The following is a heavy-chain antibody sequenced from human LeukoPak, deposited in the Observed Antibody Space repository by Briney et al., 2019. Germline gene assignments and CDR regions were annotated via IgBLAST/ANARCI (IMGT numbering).Heavy chain of an antibody. Sequence: PGGSLRLFSAASGFTFSNYGIHGVRQAPAQWLEWLAFVRYDGSNKYYADSVKGRFTISRDNSKNTLYLQMNSLRAEDTAVYYCTKEMADRREAFDYWGQGTLATVSS. CDR1: GFTFSNYG. CDR3: TKEMADRREAFDY. V-gene: IGHV3-30*02. CDR2: VRYDGSNK. D-gene: IGHD6-6*01. J-gene: IGHJ4*02.